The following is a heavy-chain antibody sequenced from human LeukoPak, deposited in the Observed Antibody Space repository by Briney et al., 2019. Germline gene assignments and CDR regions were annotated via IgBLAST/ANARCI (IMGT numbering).Heavy chain of an antibody. CDR1: GFTVSSNY. D-gene: IGHD3-3*01. CDR3: AKGPRVFGVVISDY. Sequence: GGSLRLSCAASGFTVSSNYMSWVRQAPGKGLEWVSVIYSGGSTYYADSVKGRFTISRDNSKNTLYLQMNSLRAEDTAVYYCAKGPRVFGVVISDYWGQGTLVTVSS. CDR2: IYSGGST. V-gene: IGHV3-53*05. J-gene: IGHJ4*02.